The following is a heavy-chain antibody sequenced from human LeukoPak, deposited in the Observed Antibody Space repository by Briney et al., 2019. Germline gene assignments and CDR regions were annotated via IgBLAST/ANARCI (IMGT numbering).Heavy chain of an antibody. V-gene: IGHV3-15*01. CDR3: TTDLGLTMIRGVIVN. D-gene: IGHD3-10*01. Sequence: GESLRLSCAASGFTFRNAWMSWARQAPGKGLEWVGRIKSKGDGEKTDNAAPVKGRFTMSRDDSKSTLYLQMNTLKAEDTAVYYCTTDLGLTMIRGVIVNWGQGALVTVSS. J-gene: IGHJ4*02. CDR1: GFTFRNAW. CDR2: IKSKGDGEKT.